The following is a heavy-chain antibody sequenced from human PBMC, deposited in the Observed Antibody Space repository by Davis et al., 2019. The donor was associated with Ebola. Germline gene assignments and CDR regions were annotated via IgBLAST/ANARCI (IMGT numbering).Heavy chain of an antibody. Sequence: PSETLSPTCTVSGVSISRHYWSWIRQPPGKRLEWIVSIYYTGNAYYNSSLASRATISVDTSKNQFSLKLTSVTAADTAMYYCSERGSSVWGQGTLVTVSS. CDR1: GVSISRHY. D-gene: IGHD3-10*01. V-gene: IGHV4-59*03. CDR2: IYYTGNA. CDR3: SERGSSV. J-gene: IGHJ4*02.